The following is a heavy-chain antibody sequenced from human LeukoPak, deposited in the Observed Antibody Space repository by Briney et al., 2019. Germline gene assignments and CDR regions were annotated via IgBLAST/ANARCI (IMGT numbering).Heavy chain of an antibody. Sequence: ASVKVSCKASGYTFTSYGISWVRQAPGQGLEWMGWISAYNGNTNYAQKFQGRVTMTEDTSTDTAYMELSSLRSEDTAVYYCATYDMQDVWGKGTTATVSS. D-gene: IGHD3-22*01. V-gene: IGHV1-18*01. CDR2: ISAYNGNT. CDR1: GYTFTSYG. J-gene: IGHJ6*04. CDR3: ATYDMQDV.